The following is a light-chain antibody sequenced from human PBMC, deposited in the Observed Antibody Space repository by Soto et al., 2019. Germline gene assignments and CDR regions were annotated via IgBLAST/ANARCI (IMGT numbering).Light chain of an antibody. Sequence: DILVTQSPDSLAVSLGERATINCKSSQIVLYNSNNKNYIAWYQQKPEQPPKLLIYWASTRESGVPDRFSGSGSGTDFTLTIRSLQAEDVAVYYCQQYYSTPPTFGQGTKVEIK. CDR2: WAS. V-gene: IGKV4-1*01. J-gene: IGKJ1*01. CDR1: QIVLYNSNNKNY. CDR3: QQYYSTPPT.